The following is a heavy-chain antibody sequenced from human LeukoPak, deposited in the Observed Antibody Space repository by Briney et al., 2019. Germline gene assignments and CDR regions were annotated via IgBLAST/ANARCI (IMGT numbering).Heavy chain of an antibody. CDR3: ARWATRSVRRGAFDI. Sequence: PSETLSLTCAVYGGSFSGYYWSWIRQPPGKGLEWIGEINHSGSTNYNPSLKSRVTISVDTSKNQFSLKLSSVTAADTAVYYCARWATRSVRRGAFDIWGQGTMVTVSS. V-gene: IGHV4-34*01. CDR1: GGSFSGYY. CDR2: INHSGST. D-gene: IGHD2-15*01. J-gene: IGHJ3*02.